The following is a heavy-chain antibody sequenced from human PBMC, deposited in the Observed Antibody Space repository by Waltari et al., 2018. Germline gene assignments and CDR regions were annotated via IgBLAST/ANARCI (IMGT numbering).Heavy chain of an antibody. V-gene: IGHV3-23*04. Sequence: EVQLVESGGGLVQPGGSLRLSCVASGFTFSSYAMSWVRQGPGKGTEGVSGCSGRGDNTYYADSVKGRFTISRDNSKSSLYLQMNSLRAGDTAIYYCAKHRPPMFRGVIEGYYFDYWGQGILVRVSS. D-gene: IGHD3-10*01. CDR1: GFTFSSYA. CDR3: AKHRPPMFRGVIEGYYFDY. J-gene: IGHJ4*02. CDR2: CSGRGDNT.